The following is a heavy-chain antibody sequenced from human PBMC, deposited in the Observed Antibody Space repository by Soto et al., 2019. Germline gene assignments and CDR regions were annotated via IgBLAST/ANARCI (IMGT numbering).Heavy chain of an antibody. Sequence: SASLSLRSRISRECVKDVDYYGNLILQSPAKGLEWSGSIYYSGSTYNTPSLRSRGSMSIDTSKDQFSLKLKSVTAADTALYFCARQRTSVVTQAYFDVCGPGSLVPVSS. CDR3: ARQRTSVVTQAYFDV. D-gene: IGHD2-21*02. V-gene: IGHV4-39*01. CDR1: RECVKDVDYY. CDR2: IYYSGST. J-gene: IGHJ4*02.